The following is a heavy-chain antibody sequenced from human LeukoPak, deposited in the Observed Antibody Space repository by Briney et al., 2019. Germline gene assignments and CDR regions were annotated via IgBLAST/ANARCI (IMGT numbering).Heavy chain of an antibody. D-gene: IGHD3-22*01. Sequence: ASVTVSCKVSGYTLTELSIHWVRQAPGQGLEWMGRIIPSLDIVNYAQKFQDRVTITADKSTSTIYMELSNLRSRDTAVYYCARDLLSNYYDYWGQGTLVTVSS. CDR2: IIPSLDIV. CDR1: GYTLTELS. CDR3: ARDLLSNYYDY. V-gene: IGHV1-69*04. J-gene: IGHJ4*02.